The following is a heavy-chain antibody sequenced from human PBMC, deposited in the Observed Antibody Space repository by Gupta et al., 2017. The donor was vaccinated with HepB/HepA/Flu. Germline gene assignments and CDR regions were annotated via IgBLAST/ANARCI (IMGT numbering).Heavy chain of an antibody. V-gene: IGHV3-20*04. J-gene: IGHJ4*02. CDR3: ARGRGYCSSTSCLPFDY. D-gene: IGHD2-2*03. CDR2: INWNGGST. CDR1: GFTFDDYG. Sequence: EVQLVESGGGVVRPGGSLRLSCAASGFTFDDYGMSWVRQAPGKGLEWVSGINWNGGSTGYADSVKGRFTISRDNAKNSLYLQMNSLRAEDTALYYCARGRGYCSSTSCLPFDYWGQGTLVTVSS.